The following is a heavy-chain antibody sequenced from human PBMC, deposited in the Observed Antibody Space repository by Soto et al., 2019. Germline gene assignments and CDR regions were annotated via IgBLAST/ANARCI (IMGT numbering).Heavy chain of an antibody. CDR3: AKVAGIAVAGIVPKAPFDY. CDR2: ISGSGGST. CDR1: GFTFSSYA. D-gene: IGHD6-19*01. Sequence: GGSLSLSCAASGFTFSSYAMSWVRQAPGKGLEWVSAISGSGGSTYYADSVKGRFTISRDNSKNPLYLQMNSLRAEDTAVYYCAKVAGIAVAGIVPKAPFDYWGQGTLVTVSS. J-gene: IGHJ4*02. V-gene: IGHV3-23*01.